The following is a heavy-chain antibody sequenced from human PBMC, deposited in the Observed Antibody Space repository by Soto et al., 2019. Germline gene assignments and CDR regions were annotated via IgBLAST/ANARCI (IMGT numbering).Heavy chain of an antibody. D-gene: IGHD3-16*01. Sequence: SETLSLTCTVSGGSMSSHYWTWLRQPPGKGLEWIGYISYSGSTYYNPSLKSRVTISADTSRNQFSLKLSSVIAADTAVYYCARADPDASVGYWGQGTLVTVSS. V-gene: IGHV4-59*11. CDR3: ARADPDASVGY. J-gene: IGHJ4*02. CDR2: ISYSGST. CDR1: GGSMSSHY.